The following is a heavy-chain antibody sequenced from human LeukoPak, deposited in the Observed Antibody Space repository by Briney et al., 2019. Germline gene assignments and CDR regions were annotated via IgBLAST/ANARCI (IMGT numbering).Heavy chain of an antibody. CDR1: GYTFTAQH. CDR3: ARREGYRSGYDY. J-gene: IGHJ4*02. CDR2: INPNSGGT. Sequence: GASVKVSCKASGYTFTAQHMHWVRQAPGQGLEWTGWINPNSGGTNYAQKFQGWVTMTRDTSISTAYMELSRLRSDDTAVYYCARREGYRSGYDYWGQGTLVTVSS. V-gene: IGHV1-2*04. D-gene: IGHD6-19*01.